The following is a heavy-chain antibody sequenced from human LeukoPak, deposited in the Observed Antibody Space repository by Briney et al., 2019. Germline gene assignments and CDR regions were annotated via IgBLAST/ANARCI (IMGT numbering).Heavy chain of an antibody. CDR3: AKRGVVIRVILVGFHKEAYYFDS. Sequence: GGSLRLSCAASGFTFNNYAMSWVRQTPGKGLEWVAGISDSGGRTNYADSVEGRFTISRDNPKNTLYLQMNSLRAEDTAVYFCAKRGVVIRVILVGFHKEAYYFDSWGQGALVTVSS. CDR1: GFTFNNYA. J-gene: IGHJ4*02. V-gene: IGHV3-23*01. D-gene: IGHD3-22*01. CDR2: ISDSGGRT.